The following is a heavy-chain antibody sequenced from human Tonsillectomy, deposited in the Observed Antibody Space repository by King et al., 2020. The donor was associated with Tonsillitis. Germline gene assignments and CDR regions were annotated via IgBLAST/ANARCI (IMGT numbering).Heavy chain of an antibody. CDR2: IYHSGST. J-gene: IGHJ5*02. V-gene: IGHV4-38-2*02. CDR3: ARDLAIAALGWFDP. Sequence: VQLQESGPGLVKPSETLSLTCAVSGYSISSGYYWGWIRQHPGRGLEWIGSIYHSGSTYYNPSLKSRVTITVDTSKNQYSLKLSSVTAADTAVYYCARDLAIAALGWFDPWGQGTLVTVSS. CDR1: GYSISSGYY. D-gene: IGHD6-13*01.